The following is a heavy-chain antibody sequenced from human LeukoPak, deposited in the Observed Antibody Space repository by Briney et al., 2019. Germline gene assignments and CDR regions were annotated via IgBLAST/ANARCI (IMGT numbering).Heavy chain of an antibody. D-gene: IGHD2-15*01. V-gene: IGHV4-38-2*02. J-gene: IGHJ4*02. CDR2: IHYSGST. Sequence: PSETLSLTCSVSGYSISSAYYWGWIRQPPGKGLEWIATIHYSGSTYYNPSLKSRVTISLDTSKNQFSLKLSSVTAADTAVYYCARGFCSGGTCGFDYWGQGTQVTVSS. CDR3: ARGFCSGGTCGFDY. CDR1: GYSISSAYY.